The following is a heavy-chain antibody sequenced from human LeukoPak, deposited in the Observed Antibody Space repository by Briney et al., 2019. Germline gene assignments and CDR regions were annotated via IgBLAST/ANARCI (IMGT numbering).Heavy chain of an antibody. CDR1: GGSISSGGYY. CDR2: IYYSGST. CDR3: ARADVQVAGPSFDY. D-gene: IGHD6-19*01. V-gene: IGHV4-31*03. Sequence: SETLSLTCTVSGGSISSGGYYWSWIRQHPGKGLEWIGYIYYSGSTYYNPSLKSRVTISVDTSKNQFSLKLSSATAADTAVYYCARADVQVAGPSFDYWGQGTLVTVSS. J-gene: IGHJ4*02.